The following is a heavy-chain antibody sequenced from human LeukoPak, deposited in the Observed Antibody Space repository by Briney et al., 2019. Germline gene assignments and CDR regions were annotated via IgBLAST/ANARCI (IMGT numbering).Heavy chain of an antibody. CDR3: ARDRVYCGSTSCYAYYFDY. J-gene: IGHJ4*02. V-gene: IGHV3-74*01. Sequence: GGSPRLSCAASGFSFSSYWMHWVRQAPGKGLVWVSRINSDGSITTYADSVKGRFTISRDNAKNTLYLQMNSLRAEDTAVYYCARDRVYCGSTSCYAYYFDYWGQGTLVTVSS. CDR1: GFSFSSYW. CDR2: INSDGSIT. D-gene: IGHD2-2*01.